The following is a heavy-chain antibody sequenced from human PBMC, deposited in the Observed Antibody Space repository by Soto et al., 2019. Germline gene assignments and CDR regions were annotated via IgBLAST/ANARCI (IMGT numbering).Heavy chain of an antibody. V-gene: IGHV1-69*01. CDR2: VIPIFGTA. CDR1: GGTFSSYA. CDR3: ESGGGGRAYPYPYYYYGMDV. J-gene: IGHJ6*02. D-gene: IGHD3-16*01. Sequence: QVQLVQSGAEVKKPGSSVKVSCKASGGTFSSYAISWVRQAPGPGLEWMGGVIPIFGTANYAQTFQGRVTDTADQATSTAYMELSSLRSEEKAVYYGESGGGGRAYPYPYYYYGMDVWGQGTTVTVSS.